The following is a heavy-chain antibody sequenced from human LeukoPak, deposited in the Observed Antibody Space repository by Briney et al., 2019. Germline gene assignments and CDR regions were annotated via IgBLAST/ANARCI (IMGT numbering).Heavy chain of an antibody. CDR3: SRGYYYGSGTPVWFDP. J-gene: IGHJ5*02. Sequence: GGSLRLSCTASGFTFGDYVMSWVRQAPGKGLEWVGFIRSKAYGGTTEYAASVKGRFTISRDDSKSIAYLQMNILKTEDTAAYYCSRGYYYGSGTPVWFDPWGQGTLVTVSS. CDR2: IRSKAYGGTT. CDR1: GFTFGDYV. V-gene: IGHV3-49*04. D-gene: IGHD3-10*01.